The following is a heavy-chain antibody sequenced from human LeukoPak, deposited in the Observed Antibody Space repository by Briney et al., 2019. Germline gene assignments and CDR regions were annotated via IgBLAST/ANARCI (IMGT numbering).Heavy chain of an antibody. CDR3: ARDVPHLRLGELSLFASWKYFDY. CDR2: ISAYNGNT. CDR1: GYTFTSYG. D-gene: IGHD3-16*02. J-gene: IGHJ4*02. V-gene: IGHV1-18*01. Sequence: GASVKVSCKASGYTFTSYGISWVRQAPGQGLEWMGWISAYNGNTNYAQKLQGRVTMTTDTSTSTAYMELRSLRSDDTAVYYCARDVPHLRLGELSLFASWKYFDYWGQGTLVTVSS.